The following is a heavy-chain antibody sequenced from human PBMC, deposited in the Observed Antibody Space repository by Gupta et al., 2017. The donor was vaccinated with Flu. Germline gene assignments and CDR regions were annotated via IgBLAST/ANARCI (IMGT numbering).Heavy chain of an antibody. CDR3: AGQLERQDWFEP. J-gene: IGHJ5*02. V-gene: IGHV1-8*01. Sequence: QLQLVQSGAEVRKPGASVKVSCMAAGSAFTSYDVQWVRQATGQGLEWMGWRNPKSGNTGYAQKFQGRVTMTRNTSTNTAYMELSSLRSEDTAVYYCAGQLERQDWFEPWGQGTLGTVSS. D-gene: IGHD1-1*01. CDR2: RNPKSGNT. CDR1: GSAFTSYD.